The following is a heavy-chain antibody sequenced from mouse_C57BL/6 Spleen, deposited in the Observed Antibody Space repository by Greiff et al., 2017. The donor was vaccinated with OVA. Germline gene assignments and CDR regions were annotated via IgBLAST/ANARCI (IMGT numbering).Heavy chain of an antibody. V-gene: IGHV1-69*01. CDR1: GYTFTSYW. J-gene: IGHJ2*01. CDR2: IDPSDSYT. Sequence: QVQLQQPGAELVMPGASVKLSCKASGYTFTSYWMHWVKQRPGQGLEWIGEIDPSDSYTNYNQKFKGKSTLTVDKSSSTAYMQLSSLTSGDSAVYYCARSGYGSPHYFDYWGQGTTLTVSS. D-gene: IGHD1-1*01. CDR3: ARSGYGSPHYFDY.